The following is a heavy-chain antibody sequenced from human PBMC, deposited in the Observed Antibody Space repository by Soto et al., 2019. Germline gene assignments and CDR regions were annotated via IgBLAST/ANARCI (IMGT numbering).Heavy chain of an antibody. CDR2: IYPGDSDT. V-gene: IGHV5-51*01. D-gene: IGHD6-13*01. CDR1: GYSFTSYW. J-gene: IGHJ6*02. Sequence: GESLKISCKGSGYSFTSYWIGWVRQMPGKGLEWMGIIYPGDSDTRYSPSFQGQVTISADKSISTAYLQWSSLKASDTAMYYCARTAAAGKYYYGTDVWGQGTTVTRLL. CDR3: ARTAAAGKYYYGTDV.